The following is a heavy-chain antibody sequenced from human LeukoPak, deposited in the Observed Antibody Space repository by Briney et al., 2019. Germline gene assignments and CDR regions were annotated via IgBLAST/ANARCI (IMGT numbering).Heavy chain of an antibody. CDR3: AKAVMYYYDSSGYPTDY. J-gene: IGHJ4*02. CDR2: IYYSGST. D-gene: IGHD3-22*01. CDR1: GGSISSSSYY. V-gene: IGHV4-39*07. Sequence: SETLSLTCTVSGGSISSSSYYWGWIRQPPGKGLEWIGSIYYSGSTYYNPSLKSRVTISVDTSKNQFSLKLSSVTAADTAVYYCAKAVMYYYDSSGYPTDYWGQGTLVTVSS.